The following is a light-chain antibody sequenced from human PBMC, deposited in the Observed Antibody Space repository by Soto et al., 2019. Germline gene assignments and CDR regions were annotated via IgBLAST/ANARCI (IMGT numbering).Light chain of an antibody. CDR1: QSVSSN. V-gene: IGKV3-15*01. Sequence: EIVMTQSKATPSVSPGERATLSCRASQSVSSNLAWYQQKPGQAPRLLIYGASTRATGIPARFSGSGSGTEFTLTISSLQSEDFAVYYCQQYNNWPRTFGQGTKVDIK. CDR2: GAS. CDR3: QQYNNWPRT. J-gene: IGKJ1*01.